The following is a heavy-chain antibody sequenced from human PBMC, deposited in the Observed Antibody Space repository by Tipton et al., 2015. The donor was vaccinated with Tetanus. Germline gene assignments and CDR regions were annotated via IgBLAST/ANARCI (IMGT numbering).Heavy chain of an antibody. CDR2: IYYGGAT. J-gene: IGHJ3*01. Sequence: LRLSCSVSGGSVNSGTYYWSWIRQPPGKGLEWLGDIYYGGATQYNPSLESRVTISLDTSKNLFSLKLTSVTAADAAVYYCARPSTTVTPRAFDVWGQGTMVTVSS. D-gene: IGHD4-17*01. V-gene: IGHV4-61*01. CDR3: ARPSTTVTPRAFDV. CDR1: GGSVNSGTYY.